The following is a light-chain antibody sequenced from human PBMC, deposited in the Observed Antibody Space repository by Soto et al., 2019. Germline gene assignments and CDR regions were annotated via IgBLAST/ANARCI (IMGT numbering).Light chain of an antibody. J-gene: IGLJ2*01. CDR2: EVA. V-gene: IGLV2-14*01. CDR3: CSYTSGTSVL. Sequence: QSALTQPASVSGSPGQSITISCTGTSSDVGTSKYVSWYQQYPGEAPKLMIYEVANRPSGVSNRFSGSKSGNTASLTISGLQAEDEADYYCCSYTSGTSVLFGGGTKLTVL. CDR1: SSDVGTSKY.